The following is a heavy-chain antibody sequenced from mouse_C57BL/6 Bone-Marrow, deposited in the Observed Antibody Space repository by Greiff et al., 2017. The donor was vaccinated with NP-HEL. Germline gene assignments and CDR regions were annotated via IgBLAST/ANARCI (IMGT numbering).Heavy chain of an antibody. CDR2: ISSGSSTI. V-gene: IGHV5-17*01. D-gene: IGHD1-1*01. CDR1: GFTFSDYG. J-gene: IGHJ4*01. Sequence: EVMLVESGGGLVKPGGSLKLSCAASGFTFSDYGMHWVRQAPEKGLEWVAYISSGSSTIYYADTVKGRFTISRDNAKNTLFLQMTSLRSEDTAMYYCAREITTVVATDYYAMDYWGQGTSVTVSS. CDR3: AREITTVVATDYYAMDY.